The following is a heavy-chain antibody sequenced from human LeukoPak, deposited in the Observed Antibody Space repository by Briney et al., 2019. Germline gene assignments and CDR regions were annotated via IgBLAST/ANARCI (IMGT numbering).Heavy chain of an antibody. J-gene: IGHJ4*02. CDR2: ISYDGSNK. CDR1: GFTFSSYG. D-gene: IGHD3-22*01. CDR3: AKIPFGSTPYDSSFSY. V-gene: IGHV3-30*18. Sequence: GGSLRLSCAASGFTFSSYGMHWVRQAPGKGLEWVAVISYDGSNKYYADSVKGRFTISRDNSKNTLYLQMNSLRAEDTAVYYCAKIPFGSTPYDSSFSYWGQGTLVTVSS.